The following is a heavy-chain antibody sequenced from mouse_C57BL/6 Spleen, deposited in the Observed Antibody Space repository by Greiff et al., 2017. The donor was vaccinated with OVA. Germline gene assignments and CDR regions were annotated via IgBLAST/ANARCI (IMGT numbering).Heavy chain of an antibody. CDR3: ARVDGYYHQGYYAMDY. V-gene: IGHV14-2*01. CDR2: IDPEDGET. D-gene: IGHD2-3*01. Sequence: VQLQQSGAELVKPGASVKLSCTASGFNIKDYYMHWVKQRTEQGLEWIGRIDPEDGETKYAPQFQGKATITADTSSNTAYLQLSSLTSEDTAVYYCARVDGYYHQGYYAMDYWGQGTSVTVSS. J-gene: IGHJ4*01. CDR1: GFNIKDYY.